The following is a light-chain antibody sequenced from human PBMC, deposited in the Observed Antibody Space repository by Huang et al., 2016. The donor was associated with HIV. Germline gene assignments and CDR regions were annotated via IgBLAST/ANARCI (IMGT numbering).Light chain of an antibody. V-gene: IGKV3-11*01. CDR2: DAS. CDR1: QHISGY. J-gene: IGKJ4*01. Sequence: EIVLTQSPATLSLSPGERATLSCRASQHISGYLAWYQQKPGQAPRRLIYDASLRATGIPVRFSGSGSGTDVTFSSSSLEPEDFAFYYCQQRAGWSLTFGGGTKVEIK. CDR3: QQRAGWSLT.